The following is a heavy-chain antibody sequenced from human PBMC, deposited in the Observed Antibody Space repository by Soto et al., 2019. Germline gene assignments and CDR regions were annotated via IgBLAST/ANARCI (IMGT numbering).Heavy chain of an antibody. D-gene: IGHD2-21*02. V-gene: IGHV1-2*02. CDR3: ARARLAYCGGDCSPNWFDP. CDR1: GYTFTGYY. CDR2: INPNSGGT. J-gene: IGHJ5*02. Sequence: QVQLVQSGAEVKKPGASVKVSCKASGYTFTGYYMHWVRQAPGQGLEWMGWINPNSGGTNYAQKFQGRVTMTRDTSISTAYMELSRLRSDDTAVYYCARARLAYCGGDCSPNWFDPWGQGTLVTVSS.